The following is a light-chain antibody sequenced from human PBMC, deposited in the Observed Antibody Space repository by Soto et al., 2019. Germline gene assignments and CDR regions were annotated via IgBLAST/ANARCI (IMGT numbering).Light chain of an antibody. CDR2: KAS. CDR3: QQYNSYSET. V-gene: IGKV1-5*03. CDR1: QSISVW. Sequence: DIQMTQSPSTLSASVGDRVTITCRASQSISVWLAWYQQKAGKAPNLLIYKASRLESGVPSRFSGSGSETEFTLTISSLQPDDFATYYCQQYNSYSETFGQGTKVDIK. J-gene: IGKJ1*01.